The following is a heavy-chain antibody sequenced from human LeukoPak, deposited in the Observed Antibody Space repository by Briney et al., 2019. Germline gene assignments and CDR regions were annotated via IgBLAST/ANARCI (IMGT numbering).Heavy chain of an antibody. CDR1: GFIFSSYA. CDR2: ISGSGGST. D-gene: IGHD2-8*01. Sequence: GGSLRLSCAASGFIFSSYAMSWIRQAPGKGLEWVSTISGSGGSTYYAHSVKGRFTISRDNSKNTVYLQMNSLRAEDTAVYYCAKDPSYINDVCHGDFDYWGQGTLVTVSS. J-gene: IGHJ4*02. V-gene: IGHV3-23*01. CDR3: AKDPSYINDVCHGDFDY.